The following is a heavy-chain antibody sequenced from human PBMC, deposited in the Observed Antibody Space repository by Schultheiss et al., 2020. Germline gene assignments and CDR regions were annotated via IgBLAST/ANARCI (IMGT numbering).Heavy chain of an antibody. CDR1: GGSISSGDYY. CDR3: ASYYDSSAFFDY. Sequence: SETLSLTCTVSGGSISSGDYYWSWIRQPPGKGLEWIGSIYYSGSTNYNPSLKSRVTISVDTSKNQFSLKLSSVTAADTAVYYCASYYDSSAFFDYWGQGTLVTVSS. J-gene: IGHJ4*02. CDR2: IYYSGST. D-gene: IGHD3-22*01. V-gene: IGHV4-39*01.